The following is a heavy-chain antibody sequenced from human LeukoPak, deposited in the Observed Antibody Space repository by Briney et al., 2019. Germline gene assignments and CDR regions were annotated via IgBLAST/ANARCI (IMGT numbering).Heavy chain of an antibody. CDR2: MWYDGSKE. CDR1: GFTLSSHG. D-gene: IGHD1-26*01. CDR3: ARDLSFGSLDF. V-gene: IGHV3-33*01. J-gene: IGHJ4*02. Sequence: GGSLRLSCAASGFTLSSHGMHWVRQAPGKGLEWVAGMWYDGSKEDYADSVKGRFTISRDMSKNTLNLQMDSLRVEDTAMFYCARDLSFGSLDFRGQGTLVTVSS.